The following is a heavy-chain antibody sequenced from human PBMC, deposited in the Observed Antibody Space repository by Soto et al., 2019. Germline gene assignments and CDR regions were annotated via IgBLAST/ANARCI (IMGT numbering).Heavy chain of an antibody. D-gene: IGHD2-2*01. CDR3: AHRPRLVATWFDP. J-gene: IGHJ5*02. CDR2: IYWDDDK. V-gene: IGHV2-5*02. Sequence: QITLKESGPTLVKPTQTLTLTCTFSGFSLSTSGMSVGWIRQPPGKALEWLALIYWDDDKRYSPSLKNRLTLTKDTSKNQVVLTITNMDPVDTATYYCAHRPRLVATWFDPWGQGTPVTVSS. CDR1: GFSLSTSGMS.